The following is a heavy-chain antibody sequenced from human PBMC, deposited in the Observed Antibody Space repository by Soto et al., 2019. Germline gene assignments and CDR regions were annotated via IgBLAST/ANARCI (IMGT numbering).Heavy chain of an antibody. V-gene: IGHV1-18*01. CDR3: ARVRAPIIVVVVAAMWFDP. Sequence: ASVKVSCKASGYTFTSYGISWVRQAPGQGLEWMGWISAYNGNTNYAQKLQGRVTMTTDTSTSTAYMELRSLRSDDTAVYYCARVRAPIIVVVVAAMWFDPWVQGTMVIVSS. J-gene: IGHJ5*02. CDR1: GYTFTSYG. CDR2: ISAYNGNT. D-gene: IGHD2-15*01.